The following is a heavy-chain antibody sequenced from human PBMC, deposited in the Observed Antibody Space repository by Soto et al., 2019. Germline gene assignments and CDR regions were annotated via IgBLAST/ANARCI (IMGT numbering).Heavy chain of an antibody. J-gene: IGHJ6*02. V-gene: IGHV3-11*03. CDR2: ISTTSGFT. CDR1: GFSFSDYY. Sequence: PWGSLRLSCAASGFSFSDYYMSWIRQAPGKGLEWVSYISTTSGFTKYADSVKGRFTISRDNAKNSLYLQMNSLKTEDTAVYYCTTLGHYYDSSPLDVWGQGTTVSVSS. D-gene: IGHD3-22*01. CDR3: TTLGHYYDSSPLDV.